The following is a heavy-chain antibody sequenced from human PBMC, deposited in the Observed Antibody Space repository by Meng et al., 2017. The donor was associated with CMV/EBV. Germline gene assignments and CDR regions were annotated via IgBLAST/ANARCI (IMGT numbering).Heavy chain of an antibody. CDR2: ISSSSSYI. V-gene: IGHV3-21*01. Sequence: GESLKISWAASGFPFSSYSMNWVRQAPGKGLEWVSSISSSSSYIYYADSVTGRFTISRDNAKNSLYLQMNSLRAEDTAVYYCARREGGSYEGAFDIWGQGTMVTVSS. J-gene: IGHJ3*02. CDR1: GFPFSSYS. D-gene: IGHD1-26*01. CDR3: ARREGGSYEGAFDI.